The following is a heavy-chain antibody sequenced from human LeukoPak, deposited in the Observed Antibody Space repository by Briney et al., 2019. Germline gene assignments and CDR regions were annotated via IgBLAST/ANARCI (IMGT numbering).Heavy chain of an antibody. CDR2: ISGSGGST. CDR1: GFTFSSYA. D-gene: IGHD5-18*01. CDR3: AKDGPGYSYDWMYFDY. V-gene: IGHV3-23*01. Sequence: GGSLRLSCAASGFTFSSYAMSWVRQAPGKGLEWVSAISGSGGSTYYADSVKGRFTISRDNSKNTLYLQMNSLRAEDTAVYYCAKDGPGYSYDWMYFDYWGQGTLVTVSS. J-gene: IGHJ4*02.